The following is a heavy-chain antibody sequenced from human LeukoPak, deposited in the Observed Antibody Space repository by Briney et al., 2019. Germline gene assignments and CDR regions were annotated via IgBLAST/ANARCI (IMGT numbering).Heavy chain of an antibody. Sequence: SETLSLTCTVSGGSISSSSYYWGWIRQPPGKGLEWIGSIYYSGSTYYNPSLKSRVTISVDTSKNRFSLKLSSVTAADTAVYYCAINPDSSSWYHNWYFDLWGRGTLVTVSS. CDR3: AINPDSSSWYHNWYFDL. V-gene: IGHV4-39*01. CDR2: IYYSGST. J-gene: IGHJ2*01. D-gene: IGHD6-13*01. CDR1: GGSISSSSYY.